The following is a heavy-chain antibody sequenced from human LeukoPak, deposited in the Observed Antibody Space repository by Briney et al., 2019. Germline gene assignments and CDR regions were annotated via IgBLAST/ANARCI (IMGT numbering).Heavy chain of an antibody. CDR2: ISGSGGST. CDR1: GFTFSSYA. V-gene: IGHV3-23*01. J-gene: IGHJ4*02. Sequence: GGSLRLSCAASGFTFSSYAMSWVPQAPGKGLEWVSAISGSGGSTYYADSVKGRFTISRDNSKNTLYLQMNSLRAEDTAVYYCAKADSYGLVHFFDYWGQGTLVTVSS. D-gene: IGHD5-18*01. CDR3: AKADSYGLVHFFDY.